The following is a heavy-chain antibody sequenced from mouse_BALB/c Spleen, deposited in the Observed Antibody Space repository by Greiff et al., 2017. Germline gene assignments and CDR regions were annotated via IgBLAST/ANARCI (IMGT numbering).Heavy chain of an antibody. J-gene: IGHJ4*01. D-gene: IGHD1-1*02. CDR2: ISSGGSYT. CDR1: GFTFSSYA. CDR3: AKYGGAMDY. Sequence: EVQGVESGGGLVKPGGSLKLSCAASGFTFSSYAMSWVRQSPEKRLEWVAEISSGGSYTYYPDTVTGRFTISRDNAKNTLYLEMSSLRSEDTAMYYCAKYGGAMDYWGQGTSVTVSS. V-gene: IGHV5-9-4*01.